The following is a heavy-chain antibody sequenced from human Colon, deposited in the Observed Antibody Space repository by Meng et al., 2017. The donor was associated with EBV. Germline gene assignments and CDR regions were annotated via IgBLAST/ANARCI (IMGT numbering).Heavy chain of an antibody. CDR1: GGSFLDYY. CDR3: ARRGPSGNFSP. CDR2: IDHMGNT. D-gene: IGHD3-10*01. V-gene: IGHV4-34*01. Sequence: QVQLQQWGGGLLKPSETLSRTCAVHGGSFLDYYWTWIRHPHGKGLEWIGQIDHMGNTKYNPSIKSRVTISIDTSKKQFSLKVSSVTAADSAVYYCARRGPSGNFSPWSQGALVTVSS. J-gene: IGHJ5*02.